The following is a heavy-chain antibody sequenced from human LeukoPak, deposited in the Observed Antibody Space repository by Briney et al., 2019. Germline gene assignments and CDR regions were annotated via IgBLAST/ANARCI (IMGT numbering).Heavy chain of an antibody. CDR2: INAGNGNT. Sequence: ASVKVSCKASGYTFTSYAMHWVRQAPGQRLEWMGWINAGNGNTKYSQEFQGRVTITRDTSASTAYMELSSLRSEDTAVYYCARDSRQWELLPDYFDYWGQGTLVTVSS. J-gene: IGHJ4*02. CDR3: ARDSRQWELLPDYFDY. D-gene: IGHD1-26*01. V-gene: IGHV1-3*03. CDR1: GYTFTSYA.